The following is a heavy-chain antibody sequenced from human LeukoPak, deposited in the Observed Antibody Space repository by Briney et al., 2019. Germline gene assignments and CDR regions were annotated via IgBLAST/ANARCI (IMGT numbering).Heavy chain of an antibody. Sequence: GASVKVSCKASGYTFTGYYIHWVRQAPGQGLEWMGWINPNSDATSYAQNFQGRVTMTRDTSINTAYMELSRLRSDDTAVYYCARKGDGTSSSHDTLDIWGQGIMVTVSS. J-gene: IGHJ3*02. CDR2: INPNSDAT. D-gene: IGHD1-26*01. CDR1: GYTFTGYY. V-gene: IGHV1-2*02. CDR3: ARKGDGTSSSHDTLDI.